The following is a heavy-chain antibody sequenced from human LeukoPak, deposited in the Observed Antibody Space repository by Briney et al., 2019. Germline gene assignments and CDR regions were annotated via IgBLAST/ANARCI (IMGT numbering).Heavy chain of an antibody. Sequence: GGSLRLSCAASGFTFSDYYINWIRQAPGKGLEWVSYISNSGSTIYYADSVKGRFTIPRDNAKNSLYLQMNSLRAEDTAVYYCAREEDTTMVAYFDYWGQGTLVTVSS. D-gene: IGHD5-18*01. CDR1: GFTFSDYY. V-gene: IGHV3-11*01. J-gene: IGHJ4*02. CDR3: AREEDTTMVAYFDY. CDR2: ISNSGSTI.